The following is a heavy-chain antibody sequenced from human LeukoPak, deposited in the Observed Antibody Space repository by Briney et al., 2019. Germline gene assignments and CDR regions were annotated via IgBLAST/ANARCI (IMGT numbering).Heavy chain of an antibody. CDR1: GGSISSYY. CDR2: IYYSGST. D-gene: IGHD3-22*01. V-gene: IGHV4-59*01. CDR3: ARDSPYYDSSGYPV. J-gene: IGHJ4*02. Sequence: SETLSLTCTVSGGSISSYYRSWIRQPPGKGLEWIGYIYYSGSTNYNPSLKSRVTISVDTSKNQFSLKLSSVTAADTAVYYCARDSPYYDSSGYPVWGQGTLVTVSS.